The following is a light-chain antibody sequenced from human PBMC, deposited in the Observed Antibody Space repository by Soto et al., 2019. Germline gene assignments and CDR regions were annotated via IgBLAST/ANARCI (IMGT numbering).Light chain of an antibody. V-gene: IGLV2-14*03. CDR3: ASYASSNTVL. CDR1: SSDIGGYNY. CDR2: DVS. Sequence: QSALTQPASVSRSPGQSITISCTGTSSDIGGYNYVSWYQQHPGKAPKLMIYDVSDRPSGVSNRFSGSKSGNTASLTISGLQAEDEADYYCASYASSNTVLFGGGTKLTVL. J-gene: IGLJ2*01.